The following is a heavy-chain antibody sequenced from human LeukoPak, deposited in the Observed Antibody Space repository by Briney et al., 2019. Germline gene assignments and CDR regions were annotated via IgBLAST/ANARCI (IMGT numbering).Heavy chain of an antibody. D-gene: IGHD5-24*01. V-gene: IGHV3-23*01. J-gene: IGHJ4*02. CDR2: ISGTGGDT. CDR3: AKQGYTSTYNYFDY. Sequence: GGSLRLSCAASGFTFSSYAMSWVRQAPGKGLEWVSAISGTGGDTYYADSVKGRLTISRDSSKNTLYLQMNSLRADDTAVYYCAKQGYTSTYNYFDYWGQGTLVTVSS. CDR1: GFTFSSYA.